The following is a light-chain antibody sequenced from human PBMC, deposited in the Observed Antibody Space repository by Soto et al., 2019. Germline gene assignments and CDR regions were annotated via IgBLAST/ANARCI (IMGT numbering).Light chain of an antibody. Sequence: DIQMTQSPSSLSASVGDRVTITFRAIQSIISLLAWYQQKPGKAPKLLIYDVSILESGVPSRFSGSGSGTEFTLTISSLQPDDSATYYCQQYNTLWTFGQGTKVDIK. J-gene: IGKJ1*01. V-gene: IGKV1-5*01. CDR3: QQYNTLWT. CDR2: DVS. CDR1: QSIISL.